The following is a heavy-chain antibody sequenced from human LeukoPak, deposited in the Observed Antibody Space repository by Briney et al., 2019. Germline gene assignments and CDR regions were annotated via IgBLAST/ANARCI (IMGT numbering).Heavy chain of an antibody. J-gene: IGHJ4*02. CDR3: ARQAYGDYGGY. CDR2: IYYSGST. D-gene: IGHD4-17*01. V-gene: IGHV4-39*01. CDR1: GASISSSSYY. Sequence: SETLSLTCTVSGASISSSSYYWGWIRQPPGKGLEWIGSIYYSGSTYYNPSLKSRVTISVDTSKNQFSLKLSSVTAADTAVYYCARQAYGDYGGYWGQGTLVTVSS.